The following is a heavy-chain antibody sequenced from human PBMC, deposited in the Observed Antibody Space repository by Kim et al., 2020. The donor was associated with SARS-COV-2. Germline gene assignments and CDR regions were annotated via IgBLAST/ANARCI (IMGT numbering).Heavy chain of an antibody. CDR3: ALDSYDY. J-gene: IGHJ4*02. Sequence: SSSATYYAESVKGRFTVSRDNAENLLFLQMNSLRDEDTAVYYCALDSYDYWGQGTLVSVSS. V-gene: IGHV3-48*02. D-gene: IGHD3-22*01. CDR2: SSSAT.